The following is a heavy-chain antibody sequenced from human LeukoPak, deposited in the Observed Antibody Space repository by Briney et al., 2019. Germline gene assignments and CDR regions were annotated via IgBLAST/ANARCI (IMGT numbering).Heavy chain of an antibody. CDR2: IYSGGST. CDR3: ARVVGGGGDAFDI. V-gene: IGHV3-66*01. D-gene: IGHD1-26*01. J-gene: IGHJ3*02. CDR1: GFTVSSNY. Sequence: PGGSLRLSCAASGFTVSSNYMSWVRQAPGKGLEWVSVIYSGGSTYYADSVKGRFTISRDNSKNTLYLQMNSLRAEDTAVYFCARVVGGGGDAFDIWGQGTMVTVSS.